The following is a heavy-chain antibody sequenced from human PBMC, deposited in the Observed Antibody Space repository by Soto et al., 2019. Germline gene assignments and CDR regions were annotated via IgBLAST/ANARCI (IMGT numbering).Heavy chain of an antibody. D-gene: IGHD3-16*01. CDR3: VKYTVTEDSGES. Sequence: EVQLLESGGDVVRPGGSLRLSSAASGFTFRSYAMGWARQAPGKGLEWVAGGSRSGTYTFYADSVRGRFSISRDNSRDTVDLYMNALRGDDTAVYFCVKYTVTEDSGESLGQGTLVSVSS. V-gene: IGHV3-23*01. J-gene: IGHJ5*02. CDR1: GFTFRSYA. CDR2: GSRSGTYT.